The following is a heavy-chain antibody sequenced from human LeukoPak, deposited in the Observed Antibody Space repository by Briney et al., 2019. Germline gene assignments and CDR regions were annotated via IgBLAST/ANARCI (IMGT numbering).Heavy chain of an antibody. CDR1: GLTFSGYW. CDR3: ASGNWNDRAFDI. J-gene: IGHJ3*02. Sequence: GGSRRLSCAASGLTFSGYWMSWVRQAPGKGLEWVANIKQDGSERYYVDFVKGRFTISRDNAKNSLYLQMNSLRAEDTAVYYCASGNWNDRAFDIWGQGTMVTVSS. D-gene: IGHD1-20*01. CDR2: IKQDGSER. V-gene: IGHV3-7*01.